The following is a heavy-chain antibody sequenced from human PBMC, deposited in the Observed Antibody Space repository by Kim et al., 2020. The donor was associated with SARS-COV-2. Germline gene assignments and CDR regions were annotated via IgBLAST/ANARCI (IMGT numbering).Heavy chain of an antibody. CDR3: AREGTAMTNGMDV. Sequence: ADSVEGVFTICRDNAKNSLYLQMNRLRAEDTAVYYCAREGTAMTNGMDVWGQGTTVTVSS. J-gene: IGHJ6*02. D-gene: IGHD5-18*01. V-gene: IGHV3-21*01.